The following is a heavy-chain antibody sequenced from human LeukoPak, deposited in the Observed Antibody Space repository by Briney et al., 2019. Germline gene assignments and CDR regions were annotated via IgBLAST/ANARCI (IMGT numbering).Heavy chain of an antibody. CDR1: GFTFSSYA. CDR3: AKSDIPRITGTTDFDY. CDR2: ISGSGGST. Sequence: GGSLRLSCAASGFTFSSYAMSWVRQAPGKGLEWVSAISGSGGSTYYADSVKGRFTISRDNSKNTLYLQMNSLRAEDTAVYYCAKSDIPRITGTTDFDYWGQGTLVTVSS. D-gene: IGHD1-7*01. V-gene: IGHV3-23*01. J-gene: IGHJ4*02.